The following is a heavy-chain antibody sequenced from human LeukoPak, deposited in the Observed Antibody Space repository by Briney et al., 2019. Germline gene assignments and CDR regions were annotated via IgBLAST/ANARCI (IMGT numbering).Heavy chain of an antibody. CDR2: IYYSGST. CDR1: GGSISSYY. D-gene: IGHD2-21*01. CDR3: ARHEGGVLWSRK. V-gene: IGHV4-59*08. Sequence: SETLSLTCTVSGGSISSYYWSWIRQPPGKGLEWIGYIYYSGSTNYNPSLKSRVTISVDTSKNQFSLKLSSVTAADTAVYYCARHEGGVLWSRKWGEGTLVTVSS. J-gene: IGHJ4*02.